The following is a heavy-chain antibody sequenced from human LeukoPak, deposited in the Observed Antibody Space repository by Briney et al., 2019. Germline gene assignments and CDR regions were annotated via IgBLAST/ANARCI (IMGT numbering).Heavy chain of an antibody. CDR2: ISAYNGNT. V-gene: IGHV1-18*01. Sequence: ASVKVSCKASGYTFTSYGISWVRQAPGQGLEWMGWISAYNGNTNYAQKLQGRVTMTTDTSTSTAYMELRSLRSDDTAVYYCARDRYTAMAKGRLDYWGQGTLVTVSS. CDR1: GYTFTSYG. J-gene: IGHJ4*02. CDR3: ARDRYTAMAKGRLDY. D-gene: IGHD5-18*01.